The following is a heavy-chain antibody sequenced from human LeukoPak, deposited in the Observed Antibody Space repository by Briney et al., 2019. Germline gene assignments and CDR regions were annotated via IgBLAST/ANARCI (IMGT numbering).Heavy chain of an antibody. J-gene: IGHJ5*02. D-gene: IGHD6-19*01. Sequence: GASVKVSCKASGGTFISYAISWVRQAPGQGLEWMGGIIPIFGTANYAQKFQGRVTITADESTSTAYMELSSLRSEDTAVYYCARLWTGYSSGWYAASRLRFDPWGQGALVTVSS. V-gene: IGHV1-69*13. CDR3: ARLWTGYSSGWYAASRLRFDP. CDR2: IIPIFGTA. CDR1: GGTFISYA.